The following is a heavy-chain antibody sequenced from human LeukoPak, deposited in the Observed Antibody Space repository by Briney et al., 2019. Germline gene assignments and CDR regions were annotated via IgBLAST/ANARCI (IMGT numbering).Heavy chain of an antibody. Sequence: SETLSLTCTVSGGSISSSSYYWGWIRQPPGKGLEWIGSIYYSGSTYYNPSLKSRVTISVDTSKNQFSLKLSSVTAADTAVYYCAGYYGSGSYSGAFDIWGQGTMVTVSS. D-gene: IGHD3-10*01. CDR1: GGSISSSSYY. CDR2: IYYSGST. V-gene: IGHV4-39*07. J-gene: IGHJ3*02. CDR3: AGYYGSGSYSGAFDI.